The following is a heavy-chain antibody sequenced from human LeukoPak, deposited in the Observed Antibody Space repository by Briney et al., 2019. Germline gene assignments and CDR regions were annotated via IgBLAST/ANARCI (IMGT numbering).Heavy chain of an antibody. CDR1: GGSISSGDYY. V-gene: IGHV4-30-4*08. CDR2: IYYSVST. CDR3: ARVDTILDAFDI. D-gene: IGHD3-3*01. J-gene: IGHJ3*02. Sequence: PSETLSLTCTVSGGSISSGDYYWSWIRQPPGKCLGWLGYIYYSVSTYYNPSLKSRVTISVDTSKNQFSLKLSSVTAADTAVYYCARVDTILDAFDIWGQGTMVTVSS.